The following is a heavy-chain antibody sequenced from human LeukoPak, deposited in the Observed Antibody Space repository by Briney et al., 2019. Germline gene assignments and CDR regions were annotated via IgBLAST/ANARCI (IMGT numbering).Heavy chain of an antibody. CDR3: ARCPTGYSKTFDS. J-gene: IGHJ4*02. CDR2: ISSSGTST. V-gene: IGHV3-23*01. CDR1: RFTSNSYA. D-gene: IGHD6-13*01. Sequence: GGSLRLSCAASRFTSNSYAMSWVRQAPGKGLEWVSGISSSGTSTYYADSVKGRFTISRDNSKDTLYLQMNSLRAEDTAVYYCARCPTGYSKTFDSWGQGTLVTVSS.